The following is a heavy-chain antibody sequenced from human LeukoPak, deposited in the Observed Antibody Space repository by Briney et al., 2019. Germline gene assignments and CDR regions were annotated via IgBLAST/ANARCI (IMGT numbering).Heavy chain of an antibody. Sequence: GGSLRLSCAASGFTFSSYSMNWVRQAPGKGLEWVSHITASGTAMFYADSVKGRFTIPRDNAKNSLYLQMNSLRDEDTAVYYCVSSGSYRFDYWGQGTLVTVSS. CDR3: VSSGSYRFDY. CDR2: ITASGTAM. J-gene: IGHJ4*02. CDR1: GFTFSSYS. D-gene: IGHD1-26*01. V-gene: IGHV3-48*02.